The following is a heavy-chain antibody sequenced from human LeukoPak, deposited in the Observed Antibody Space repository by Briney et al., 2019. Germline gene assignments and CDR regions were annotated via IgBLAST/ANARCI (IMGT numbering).Heavy chain of an antibody. D-gene: IGHD2-15*01. CDR3: ARDRTSYCSGGSCYSGWFDP. V-gene: IGHV3-74*01. Sequence: GGSLRLSCAASGFTFSNFWMHWVRQAPGKGLVWVVLIYGDGSFTRYADSVKGRFTISRDNAKNTVYLQMNSLRVEDTAVYYCARDRTSYCSGGSCYSGWFDPWGQGTLVTVSS. CDR2: IYGDGSFT. CDR1: GFTFSNFW. J-gene: IGHJ5*02.